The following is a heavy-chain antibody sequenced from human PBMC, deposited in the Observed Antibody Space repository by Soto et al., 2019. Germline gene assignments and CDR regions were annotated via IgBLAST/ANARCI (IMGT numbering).Heavy chain of an antibody. V-gene: IGHV3-23*01. D-gene: IGHD3-10*01. CDR1: GFTFSSYA. CDR3: AKEEGSGSYYYYYYYMDV. Sequence: EVQLLESGGGLVQPGGSLRLSCAASGFTFSSYAMSWVRQAPGKGLEWVSAISGSGGSTYYADSVKGRFTISRDNSKNTLYLQMNSLRAEDTAVYYCAKEEGSGSYYYYYYYMDVWGKGTTVTVSS. J-gene: IGHJ6*03. CDR2: ISGSGGST.